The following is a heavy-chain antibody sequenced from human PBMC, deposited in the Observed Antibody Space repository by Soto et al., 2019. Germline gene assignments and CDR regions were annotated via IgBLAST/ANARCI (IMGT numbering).Heavy chain of an antibody. CDR1: GLIVSGYC. V-gene: IGHV4-59*02. CDR3: AREFYYDSSGIGFDS. J-gene: IGHJ4*02. Sequence: ETTTLTCTAAGLIVSGYCWISTRHPPGKGLEWIGDFYSSGSPHHNPSLKNRVSISEDRSENEFSLKLSSVTAADTAIYYCAREFYYDSSGIGFDSWGQGTLVTSPQ. D-gene: IGHD3-22*01. CDR2: FYSSGSP.